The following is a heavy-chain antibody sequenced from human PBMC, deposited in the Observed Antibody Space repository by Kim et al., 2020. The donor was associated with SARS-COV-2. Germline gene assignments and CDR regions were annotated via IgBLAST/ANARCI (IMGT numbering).Heavy chain of an antibody. CDR2: ISYDGSNK. D-gene: IGHD3-22*01. Sequence: GGSLRLSCAASGFTFSSYGMHWVRQAPGKGLEWVAVISYDGSNKYYADSVKGRFTISRDNSKNTLYLQMNSLRAEDTAVYYCAKDRFDYYDGSGYHDYWGQGTLVTVSS. CDR3: AKDRFDYYDGSGYHDY. V-gene: IGHV3-30*18. J-gene: IGHJ4*02. CDR1: GFTFSSYG.